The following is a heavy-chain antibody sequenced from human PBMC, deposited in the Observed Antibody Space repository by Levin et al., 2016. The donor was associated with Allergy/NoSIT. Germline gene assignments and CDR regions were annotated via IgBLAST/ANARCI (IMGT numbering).Heavy chain of an antibody. CDR2: IYPGDSDT. J-gene: IGHJ5*02. CDR3: ARSPSAAAGSNWFDP. Sequence: VRQMPGKGLEWMGIIYPGDSDTRYSPSFQGQVTISADKSISTAYLQWSSLKASDTAMYYCARSPSAAAGSNWFDPWGQGTLVTVSS. V-gene: IGHV5-51*01. D-gene: IGHD6-13*01.